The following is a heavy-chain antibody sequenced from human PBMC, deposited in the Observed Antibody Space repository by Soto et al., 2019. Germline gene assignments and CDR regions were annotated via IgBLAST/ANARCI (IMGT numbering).Heavy chain of an antibody. Sequence: PSETLSLTCAVYGGSFSGYYWSWIRQPPGKGLEWIGEINHSGSTNYNPSLKSRVTIPVDTSKNQFSLKLSSVTAADTAVYYCARGTTVVTFDYWGQGTLVTVSS. J-gene: IGHJ4*02. V-gene: IGHV4-34*01. CDR1: GGSFSGYY. D-gene: IGHD4-17*01. CDR2: INHSGST. CDR3: ARGTTVVTFDY.